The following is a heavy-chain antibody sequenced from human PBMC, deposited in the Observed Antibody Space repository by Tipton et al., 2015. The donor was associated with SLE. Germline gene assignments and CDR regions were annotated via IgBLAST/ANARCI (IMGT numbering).Heavy chain of an antibody. CDR3: ARWSSGSYYNYGMDV. CDR1: GGSISSYY. V-gene: IGHV4-59*12. CDR2: IYYSGST. Sequence: TLSLTCTVSGGSISSYYWSWIRQPPGKGLEWIGYIYYSGSTNYNPSLKSRVTISVDTSKNQFSLKLSSVTAADTAVYYCARWSSGSYYNYGMDVWGQGTTVTVSS. J-gene: IGHJ6*02. D-gene: IGHD1-26*01.